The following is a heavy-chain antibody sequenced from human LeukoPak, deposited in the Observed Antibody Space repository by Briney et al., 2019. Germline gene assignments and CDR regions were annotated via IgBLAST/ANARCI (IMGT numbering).Heavy chain of an antibody. CDR3: ARGRSYYGSGSYYNWFDP. V-gene: IGHV1-18*01. D-gene: IGHD3-10*01. CDR2: ISAYNGNT. J-gene: IGHJ5*02. Sequence: GASVKVSCKASGYTFTSYGISWVRQAPGQGLEWMGWISAYNGNTNYAQKLQGRVTMTTDTSTSTAYMELRSLRSDDTAVYYCARGRSYYGSGSYYNWFDPGGRGTLVTVSA. CDR1: GYTFTSYG.